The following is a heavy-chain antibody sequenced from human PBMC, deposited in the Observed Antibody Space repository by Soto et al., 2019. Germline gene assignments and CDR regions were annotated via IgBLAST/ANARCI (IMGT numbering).Heavy chain of an antibody. D-gene: IGHD3-10*01. V-gene: IGHV4-34*01. Sequence: ETLSLTCAVYGGSFSGYYWSWIRQPPGKGLEWIGEINHSGSTNYNPSLKSRVTISVDTSKNQFSLKLSSVTAADTAVYYCARAPLYGSGSYIVSYYYGMDVWGQGTTVTVSS. J-gene: IGHJ6*02. CDR1: GGSFSGYY. CDR2: INHSGST. CDR3: ARAPLYGSGSYIVSYYYGMDV.